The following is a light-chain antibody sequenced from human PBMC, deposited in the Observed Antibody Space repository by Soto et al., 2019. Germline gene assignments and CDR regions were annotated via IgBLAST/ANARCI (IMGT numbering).Light chain of an antibody. CDR2: SAS. CDR1: QTIKNS. V-gene: IGKV1-39*01. Sequence: DIQMSQSPSSLSASVGDRVTISCRASQTIKNSLNWYQQKPGGAPNLLIYSASSLHIGVPSRFSGSKSGPEFTLTITGLQPDDFATYYCQQFYSGPVTFGQGTRLEI. J-gene: IGKJ5*01. CDR3: QQFYSGPVT.